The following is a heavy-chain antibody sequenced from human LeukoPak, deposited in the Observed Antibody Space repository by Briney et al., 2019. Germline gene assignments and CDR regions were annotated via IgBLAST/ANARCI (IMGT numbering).Heavy chain of an antibody. D-gene: IGHD6-19*01. CDR2: MNPNSGNT. J-gene: IGHJ6*03. CDR1: GYTFTSYD. CDR3: ARTKKAPYSSGWYGQAARHPADMDA. V-gene: IGHV1-8*01. Sequence: ASVKVSCKASGYTFTSYDINWVRQATGQGLEWMGWMNPNSGNTGYAQKFQGRVTMTRNTSISTAYMELSSLRSEDTAVYYCARTKKAPYSSGWYGQAARHPADMDAWGKGTTVTISS.